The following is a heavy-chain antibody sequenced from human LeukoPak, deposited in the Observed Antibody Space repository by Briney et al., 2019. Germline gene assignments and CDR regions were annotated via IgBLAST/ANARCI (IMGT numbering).Heavy chain of an antibody. CDR3: ARAGRVTGYSSVEGDWFDY. V-gene: IGHV4-61*01. J-gene: IGHJ4*02. Sequence: SETLSLTCTVSGGSISSGSYYWSWIRQPPGKGLEWIGYIYYSGSTNYNSSLKSRVTIARDTSKNQFSLKLSSVTAADTAVYYCARAGRVTGYSSVEGDWFDYWGQGTLVTVSS. D-gene: IGHD6-19*01. CDR2: IYYSGST. CDR1: GGSISSGSYY.